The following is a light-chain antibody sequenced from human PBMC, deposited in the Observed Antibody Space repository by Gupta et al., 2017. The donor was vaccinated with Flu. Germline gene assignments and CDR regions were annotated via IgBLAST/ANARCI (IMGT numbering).Light chain of an antibody. Sequence: SGVVGYKSVPWHQQHPRKAMKLLSNDGDKQACGVPHRFSGSRSGAAAYLTVSGLQADDEADYYCCSYDGNYTLGVFGGGTNVTVL. CDR2: DGD. CDR3: CSYDGNYTLGV. CDR1: SGVVGYKS. V-gene: IGLV2-11*01. J-gene: IGLJ3*02.